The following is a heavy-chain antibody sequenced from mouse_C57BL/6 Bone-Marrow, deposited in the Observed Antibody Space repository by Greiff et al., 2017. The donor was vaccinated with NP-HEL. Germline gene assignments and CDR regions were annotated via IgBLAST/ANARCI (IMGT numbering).Heavy chain of an antibody. CDR2: IYPYNGVS. D-gene: IGHD2-2*01. CDR3: ATCMVTTPYCFDY. V-gene: IGHV1-31*01. CDR1: GYSFTGYY. J-gene: IGHJ2*01. Sequence: EVQGVESGPELVKPGASVKISCKASGYSFTGYYMHWVKQSHGNILDWIGYIYPYNGVSSYIQKFKGKATLTVDKSSSTAYMGLRSLTSEDSAVYYCATCMVTTPYCFDYWGQGTTLTVSS.